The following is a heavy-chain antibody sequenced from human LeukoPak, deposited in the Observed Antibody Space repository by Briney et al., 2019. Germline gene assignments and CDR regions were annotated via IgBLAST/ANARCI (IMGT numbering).Heavy chain of an antibody. D-gene: IGHD1-26*01. V-gene: IGHV4-38-2*02. CDR1: GYSISSGYY. Sequence: SETLSLTCTVSGYSISSGYYWGWIRQPPGKGLEWIGSIYHSGSTYYNPSLKSRVTISVDTSKNQFSLKLSSVTAADTAVYYCARSTAVGVGYYYGMDVWGQGTTVTVSS. CDR2: IYHSGST. J-gene: IGHJ6*02. CDR3: ARSTAVGVGYYYGMDV.